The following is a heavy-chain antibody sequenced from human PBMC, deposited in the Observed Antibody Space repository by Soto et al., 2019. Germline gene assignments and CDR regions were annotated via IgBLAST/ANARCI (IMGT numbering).Heavy chain of an antibody. J-gene: IGHJ4*02. D-gene: IGHD1-26*01. V-gene: IGHV1-18*01. CDR1: GYSFTRYY. Sequence: QVQLVQSGAEVKKPGASVKVSCKASGYSFTRYYINWVRQAPGQGLEWMGWISAYNGNTHYEEKLQGRVTLTTDTSTSTAYMELRSLRSDDTAVYFCARGGQWDFLSDYWGQGTLVTVS. CDR3: ARGGQWDFLSDY. CDR2: ISAYNGNT.